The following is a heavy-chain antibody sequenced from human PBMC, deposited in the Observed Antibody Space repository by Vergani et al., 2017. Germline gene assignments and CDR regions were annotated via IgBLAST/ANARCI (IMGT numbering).Heavy chain of an antibody. CDR3: ARVNTETNGHLYYFYSIDV. Sequence: QVQLQQWGGGLLKPSETLSLTCVVNGGSFTSYHWTWIRQSPGEGLVWVGDIDHTGRPDYNPSLTGRLTMSVAKSRNQFSLTLNSVTATDSAIYFCARVNTETNGHLYYFYSIDVWGQGTAVTVS. D-gene: IGHD2-8*01. CDR2: IDHTGRP. V-gene: IGHV4-34*01. CDR1: GGSFTSYH. J-gene: IGHJ6*03.